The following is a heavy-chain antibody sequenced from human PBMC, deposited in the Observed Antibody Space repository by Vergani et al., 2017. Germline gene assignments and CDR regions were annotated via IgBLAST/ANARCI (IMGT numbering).Heavy chain of an antibody. CDR2: IIPIFGTA. D-gene: IGHD2-2*01. V-gene: IGHV1-69*01. CDR1: GGTFSSYA. J-gene: IGHJ5*02. CDR3: ARDRRMDRYCSSTGCNGSYNWFDR. Sequence: QVQPVQSGAEVKKPGSSVKVSCKASGGTFSSYAISWVRQAPGQGLEWMGGIIPIFGTANYAQTFQGRVTITADESTSTAYMELSSLRSEDTAVYYCARDRRMDRYCSSTGCNGSYNWFDRWGQGTLVTVSS.